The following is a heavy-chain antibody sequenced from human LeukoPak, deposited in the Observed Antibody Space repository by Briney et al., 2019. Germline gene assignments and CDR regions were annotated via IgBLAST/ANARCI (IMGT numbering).Heavy chain of an antibody. Sequence: PGVSLRLSCAASGFTFDDHAMHWDRQAPGKGLEWVSGISWNSGSIGYADSVKGRFTISRDNAKNSLYLQMNSLRAEDTALYYCAKELSSGWFYWGQGTLVTVSS. CDR2: ISWNSGSI. J-gene: IGHJ4*02. D-gene: IGHD6-19*01. CDR3: AKELSSGWFY. CDR1: GFTFDDHA. V-gene: IGHV3-9*01.